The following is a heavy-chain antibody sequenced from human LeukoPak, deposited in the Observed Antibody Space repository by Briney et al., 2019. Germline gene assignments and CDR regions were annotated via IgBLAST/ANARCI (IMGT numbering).Heavy chain of an antibody. CDR2: IKSKTDGGTT. D-gene: IGHD5-24*01. J-gene: IGHJ4*02. CDR1: GGSISSGNNY. V-gene: IGHV3-15*01. Sequence: TSETLSLTCTVSGGSISSGNNYWSWIRQAPGKGLEWIGRIKSKTDGGTTDYAAPVKGRFTILRDDSKNTLYLQMNSLQTEDTAVYFCTTLYKRWPPYYFDFWGQGTLVTVSS. CDR3: TTLYKRWPPYYFDF.